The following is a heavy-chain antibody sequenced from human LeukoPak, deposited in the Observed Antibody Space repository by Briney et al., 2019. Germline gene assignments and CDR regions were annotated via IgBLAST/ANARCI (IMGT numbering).Heavy chain of an antibody. Sequence: ASVKVSCKASGYTFTSYGISWVRQAPGQGLEWMGWISAYNGNTNYAQKLQGRVTMTTDTSTSTAYMELRSLRSDDTAVYYCARIYCGSTRCYTGWFDPWGQGTLVTVSS. CDR3: ARIYCGSTRCYTGWFDP. D-gene: IGHD2-2*02. V-gene: IGHV1-18*01. J-gene: IGHJ5*02. CDR2: ISAYNGNT. CDR1: GYTFTSYG.